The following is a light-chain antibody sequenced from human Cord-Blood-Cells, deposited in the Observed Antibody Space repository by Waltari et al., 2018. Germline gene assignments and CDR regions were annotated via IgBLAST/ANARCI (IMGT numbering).Light chain of an antibody. CDR3: CSYAGSSTV. J-gene: IGLJ3*02. Sequence: QSALTQPASVSGSPGQSITISCTGTSSDVGSYNLVSWYQQHPGKAPKLMIYEGSKRPSGVSKRFSGSKYGNTASLTISGLQAEDEADDYCCSYAGSSTVFGGGTKLTVL. CDR2: EGS. CDR1: SSDVGSYNL. V-gene: IGLV2-23*01.